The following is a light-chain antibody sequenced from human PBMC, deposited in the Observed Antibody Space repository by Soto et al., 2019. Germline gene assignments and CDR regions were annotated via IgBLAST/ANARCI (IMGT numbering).Light chain of an antibody. Sequence: DIQVSERPDCGSASVGDRFTITCRASRDLSGWLAWYQQKPGKAPKLLISAASSLQSGVPSRFSGSGSGTDFTLTIRSLQPEDFATYYCQQPISFPITFGQGARLAVK. CDR3: QQPISFPIT. J-gene: IGKJ5*01. V-gene: IGKV1D-12*01. CDR1: RDLSGW. CDR2: AAS.